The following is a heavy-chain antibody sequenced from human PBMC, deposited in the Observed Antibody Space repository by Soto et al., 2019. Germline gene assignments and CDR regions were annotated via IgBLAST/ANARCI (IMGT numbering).Heavy chain of an antibody. CDR1: GGSINDYY. CDR2: IYYSGST. CDR3: ARVAGSSGFDY. Sequence: SETLSFTCSVSGGSINDYYWSWIRQPPGKGLEWIGYIYYSGSTNFNPSLKSRVTMSVDTSRNQFSLKLSSVTAADTAVYYCARVAGSSGFDYWGQGTLVTVSS. J-gene: IGHJ4*02. V-gene: IGHV4-59*01. D-gene: IGHD6-19*01.